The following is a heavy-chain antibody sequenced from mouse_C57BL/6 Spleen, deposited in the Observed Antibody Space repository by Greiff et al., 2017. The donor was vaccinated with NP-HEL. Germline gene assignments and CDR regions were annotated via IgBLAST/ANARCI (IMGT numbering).Heavy chain of an antibody. D-gene: IGHD2-2*01. Sequence: VQLQQPGAELVKPGASVKLSCKASGYTFTSYWMHWVKQRPGQGLEWIGMIHPNSGSTNYNEKFKSKATLTVDKSSSTAYMQLSSLTSEDSAVYYCARGGDYYGYDEDAMDYWGQGTSVTVSS. CDR1: GYTFTSYW. J-gene: IGHJ4*01. V-gene: IGHV1-64*01. CDR3: ARGGDYYGYDEDAMDY. CDR2: IHPNSGST.